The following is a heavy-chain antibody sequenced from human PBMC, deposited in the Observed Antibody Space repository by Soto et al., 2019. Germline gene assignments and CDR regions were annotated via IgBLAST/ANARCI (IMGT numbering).Heavy chain of an antibody. CDR3: AATGLNDDYGPPNYYYGMDV. CDR2: IVVGSGNT. J-gene: IGHJ6*02. Sequence: GASVKVSCKASGFTFTSSAVQWVRQARGQRLEWIGWIVVGSGNTNYAQKFQERVTITRDMSTSTAYMELSSLRSEDTAVYYCAATGLNDDYGPPNYYYGMDVWGQGTTVTVSS. V-gene: IGHV1-58*01. CDR1: GFTFTSSA. D-gene: IGHD4-17*01.